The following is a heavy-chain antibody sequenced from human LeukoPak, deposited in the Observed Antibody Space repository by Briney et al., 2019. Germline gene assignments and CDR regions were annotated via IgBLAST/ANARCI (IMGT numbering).Heavy chain of an antibody. CDR1: GGSISSSSYY. D-gene: IGHD6-13*01. J-gene: IGHJ4*02. Sequence: SETLSLTCTVSGGSISSSSYYWGWIRQPPGKGLEWIGSIYYSGSTYYNPSLKSRVTISVDTSKNQFSLKLSSVTAADTAVYYCARYSSSWYEGHFDYWGQGTLVTVSS. CDR3: ARYSSSWYEGHFDY. V-gene: IGHV4-39*07. CDR2: IYYSGST.